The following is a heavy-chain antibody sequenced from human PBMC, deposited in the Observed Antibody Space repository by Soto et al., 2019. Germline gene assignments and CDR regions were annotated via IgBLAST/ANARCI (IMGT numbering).Heavy chain of an antibody. D-gene: IGHD1-26*01. J-gene: IGHJ4*02. CDR2: INHSGST. Sequence: SETLSLTCAVYGGSFSGYYWSWIRQPPGKGLEWIGEINHSGSTNYNPSLKRRVTISVDTSKNQFSLKLSSVTAADTAVYYCARGPYSGSYFDYWGQGTLVTVSS. CDR1: GGSFSGYY. V-gene: IGHV4-34*01. CDR3: ARGPYSGSYFDY.